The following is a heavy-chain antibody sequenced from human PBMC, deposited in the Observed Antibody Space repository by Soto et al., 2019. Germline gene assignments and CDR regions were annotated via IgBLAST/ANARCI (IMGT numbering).Heavy chain of an antibody. D-gene: IGHD6-19*01. CDR2: VSGGNT. Sequence: GGSLRLSCAASGFTFSNYAMSWVRQAPGKGLEWVSTVSGGNTYYADSVKGRFTISRDNSENTLYLQMISLRAEDMAIYCCAKGPHSSARHYFDYWGQGPLVTVSS. J-gene: IGHJ4*02. V-gene: IGHV3-23*01. CDR1: GFTFSNYA. CDR3: AKGPHSSARHYFDY.